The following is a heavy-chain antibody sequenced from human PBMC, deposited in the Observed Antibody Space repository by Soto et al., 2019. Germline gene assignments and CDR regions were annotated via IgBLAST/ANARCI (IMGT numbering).Heavy chain of an antibody. CDR3: AKDLSPSSGSYYGYFDY. J-gene: IGHJ4*02. CDR1: GFTFSDYY. V-gene: IGHV3-11*01. D-gene: IGHD1-26*01. CDR2: ISSTSNTI. Sequence: QVQLVESGGGLVKPGGSLRLSCAASGFTFSDYYMSWIRQAPGKGLEWFSYISSTSNTIYYADSVKGRFTISRDNSKNTLYLQMNSLRAEDTAVYYCAKDLSPSSGSYYGYFDYWGQGTLVTVSS.